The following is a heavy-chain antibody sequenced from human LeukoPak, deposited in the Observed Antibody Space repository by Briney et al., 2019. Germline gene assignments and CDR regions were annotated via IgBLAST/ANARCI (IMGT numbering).Heavy chain of an antibody. Sequence: ASVKVSCKASGYTFTSYDINWVRQAPGQGLDWMGWISAYNGNTNYAQKLQGRVTMTTDTSTSTAYMELRSLRSDDTAVYYCARDGVGATNGYWGQGTLVTVSS. D-gene: IGHD1-26*01. CDR3: ARDGVGATNGY. J-gene: IGHJ4*02. CDR2: ISAYNGNT. CDR1: GYTFTSYD. V-gene: IGHV1-18*01.